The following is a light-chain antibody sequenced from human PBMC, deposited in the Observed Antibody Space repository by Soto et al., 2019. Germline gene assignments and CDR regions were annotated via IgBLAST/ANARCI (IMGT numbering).Light chain of an antibody. Sequence: SYELTQPPSVSVAPGKTARITCGGNNIGSKSVHWYQQKPGQAPVLVIYYDSDRPSGIPERFSGSNSGNTATLTISRVEAGDEADYYCQVWDSSSDHPVVGGGTQLTVL. CDR2: YDS. J-gene: IGLJ7*01. CDR1: NIGSKS. V-gene: IGLV3-21*04. CDR3: QVWDSSSDHPV.